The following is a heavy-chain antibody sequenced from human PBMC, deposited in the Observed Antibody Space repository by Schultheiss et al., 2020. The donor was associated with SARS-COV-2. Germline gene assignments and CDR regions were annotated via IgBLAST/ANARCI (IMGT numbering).Heavy chain of an antibody. J-gene: IGHJ6*02. CDR2: ISSSGSTV. V-gene: IGHV3-11*01. Sequence: GESLKISCAASGFTFSDYYMSWIRQAPGKGLEWVSYISSSGSTVYYADSVKGRFTISRDNAKNSLYLQMNSLRAEDTAVYYCAREDIVVVVAATDYYGMDVWGQGTTVTVSS. CDR1: GFTFSDYY. CDR3: AREDIVVVVAATDYYGMDV. D-gene: IGHD2-15*01.